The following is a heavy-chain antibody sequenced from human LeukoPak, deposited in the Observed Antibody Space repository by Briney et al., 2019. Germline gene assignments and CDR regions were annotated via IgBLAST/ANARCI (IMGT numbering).Heavy chain of an antibody. V-gene: IGHV3-11*01. CDR2: ISSSGSTI. Sequence: PGGSLRLSCAASGFTFSDYYMSWIRQAPGKGLEWVSYISSSGSTIYYADSVKGRFTISRHNAKNSLYLQMNSLRAEDTAVYYCAREGRMGYGFPDPKDYYWGQGTLVTVSS. CDR1: GFTFSDYY. J-gene: IGHJ4*02. CDR3: AREGRMGYGFPDPKDYY. D-gene: IGHD2-8*01.